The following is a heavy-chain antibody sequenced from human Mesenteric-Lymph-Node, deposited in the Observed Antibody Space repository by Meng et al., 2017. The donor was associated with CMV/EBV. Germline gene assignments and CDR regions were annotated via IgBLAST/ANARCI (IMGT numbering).Heavy chain of an antibody. D-gene: IGHD3-22*01. CDR1: GFTISSYA. CDR2: ISSNGGST. CDR3: ARARSGYYSDFDY. Sequence: CAASGFTISSYAMHWVRQAPGKGLEYVSAISSNGGSTYYTNSVKGRFTISRDNSKNTLYLQMGSLRAEDMAVYYCARARSGYYSDFDYWGQGTLVTVSS. J-gene: IGHJ4*02. V-gene: IGHV3-64*01.